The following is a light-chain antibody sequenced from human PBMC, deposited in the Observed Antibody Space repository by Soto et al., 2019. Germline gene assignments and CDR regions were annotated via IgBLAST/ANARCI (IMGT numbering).Light chain of an antibody. CDR2: HAS. V-gene: IGKV1-5*01. Sequence: DIQMTQSPSTLSASVGDRVTMTCRASRSVNTWLAWYQQKPGNAPKLLIHHASTSENGVPSRFSGSGSGTEFTLTISSLQPDDFATYYCQQYHFFWTFGQGTKV. CDR1: RSVNTW. CDR3: QQYHFFWT. J-gene: IGKJ1*01.